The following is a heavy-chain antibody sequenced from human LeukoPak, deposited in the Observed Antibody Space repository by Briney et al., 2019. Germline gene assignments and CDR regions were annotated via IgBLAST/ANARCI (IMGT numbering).Heavy chain of an antibody. CDR2: IYYSGST. J-gene: IGHJ5*02. CDR3: ARGPRYSSSFNWFDP. CDR1: GGSISSYY. D-gene: IGHD6-6*01. Sequence: SETLSLTCTVSGGSISSYYWSWIRQPPGKGLEWIGYIYYSGSTNYNPSLKSRVTISVDTSKNQFSLKLSSVTAADTAVYYYARGPRYSSSFNWFDPWGQGTLVTVSS. V-gene: IGHV4-59*01.